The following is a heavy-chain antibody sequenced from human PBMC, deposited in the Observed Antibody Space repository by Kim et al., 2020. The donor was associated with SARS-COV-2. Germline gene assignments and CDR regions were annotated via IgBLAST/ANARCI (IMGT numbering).Heavy chain of an antibody. D-gene: IGHD3-10*01. CDR1: GFTFNDYF. CDR2: ISSSSSYI. J-gene: IGHJ6*02. CDR3: ARDNRYGSGRIGYGLDV. V-gene: IGHV3-11*05. Sequence: GGSLRLSCTASGFTFNDYFMSWIRQAPGKGLEWVAYISSSSSYIEYADTVKGRFTISRDNDKKSLFLQMNSLRAEDTAVYYCARDNRYGSGRIGYGLDVWGQGTTVTVS.